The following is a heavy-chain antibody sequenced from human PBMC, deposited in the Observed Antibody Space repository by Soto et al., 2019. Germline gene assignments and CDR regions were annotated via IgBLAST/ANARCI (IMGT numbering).Heavy chain of an antibody. CDR3: ARGLSVEYSSSSDY. V-gene: IGHV3-30-3*01. J-gene: IGHJ4*02. CDR1: GFTFSSYA. CDR2: ISYDGSNK. D-gene: IGHD6-6*01. Sequence: GGSLRLSCAASGFTFSSYAMHWVRQAPGKGLEWVAVISYDGSNKYYADSVKGRFTISRDNSKNTLYLQMNSLRAEDTAVYYCARGLSVEYSSSSDYWRQGTLVTVSS.